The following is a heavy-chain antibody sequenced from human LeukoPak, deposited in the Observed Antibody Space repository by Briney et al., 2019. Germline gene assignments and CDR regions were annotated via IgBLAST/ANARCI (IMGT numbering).Heavy chain of an antibody. Sequence: GGSLRLSCAASGFTFSSYAMSWVRQAPGKGLEWVSAISGSGGSTYYADSVKGRFTISRDNSKNTLYLQMNSLRAEDTAVYHCAKTGTKTYSSGWRFDYWGQGTLVTVSS. CDR2: ISGSGGST. CDR3: AKTGTKTYSSGWRFDY. J-gene: IGHJ4*02. D-gene: IGHD6-19*01. CDR1: GFTFSSYA. V-gene: IGHV3-23*01.